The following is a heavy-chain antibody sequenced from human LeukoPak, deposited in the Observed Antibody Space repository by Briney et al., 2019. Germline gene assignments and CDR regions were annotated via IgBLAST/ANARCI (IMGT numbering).Heavy chain of an antibody. Sequence: ASVKVSCKASGYTFTSYGISWVRQAPGQGLEWMGWISAYNGNPNYAQKLQGRVTMTTDTSTSTAYMELRSLRSDDTAVYYCARDSYDFWSGYYLGNWFDPWGQGTLVTVSS. CDR2: ISAYNGNP. CDR1: GYTFTSYG. V-gene: IGHV1-18*01. CDR3: ARDSYDFWSGYYLGNWFDP. J-gene: IGHJ5*02. D-gene: IGHD3-3*01.